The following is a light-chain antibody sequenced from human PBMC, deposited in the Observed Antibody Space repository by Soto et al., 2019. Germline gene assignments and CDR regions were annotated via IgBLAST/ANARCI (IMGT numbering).Light chain of an antibody. V-gene: IGLV2-14*01. J-gene: IGLJ1*01. CDR2: DVS. Sequence: QSALTQPASVSGSPGQSITISCTGTSSDVGDYNYVSWYQQHPGKAPKLMLYDVSNRPSGISNRFSGSKSGNTASLTISGLQAEDEADYYCSSYTSSSPLFGTGTKVTVL. CDR1: SSDVGDYNY. CDR3: SSYTSSSPL.